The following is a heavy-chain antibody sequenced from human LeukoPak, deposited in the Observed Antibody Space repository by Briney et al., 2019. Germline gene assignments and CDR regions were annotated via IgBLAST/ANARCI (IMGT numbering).Heavy chain of an antibody. Sequence: PGGSLRLSCAASGFTFSLAWMIWVRQAPGKGLEWVSSMSSGSTYIYHADSVKGRFTISRDNAKNSLYLQMNSLRAEDTAVYYCAGRIAAVPGAFDIWGQGTMVTVSS. D-gene: IGHD6-13*01. J-gene: IGHJ3*02. CDR3: AGRIAAVPGAFDI. V-gene: IGHV3-21*01. CDR2: MSSGSTYI. CDR1: GFTFSLAW.